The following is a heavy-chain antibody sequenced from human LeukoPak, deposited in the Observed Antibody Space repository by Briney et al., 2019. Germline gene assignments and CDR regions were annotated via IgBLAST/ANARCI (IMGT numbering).Heavy chain of an antibody. CDR2: TYYRSTWYN. J-gene: IGHJ5*02. CDR3: ARRLAQYDCFDP. Sequence: SRTLSLTCAISGDSVSSNSVTWNWIRQSPSRGLEWLGRTYYRSTWYNDYAVSVRGRITVNPDTSKNQFSLHLNSVTPEDTAVYYCARRLAQYDCFDPWGQGILVTVSS. CDR1: GDSVSSNSVT. V-gene: IGHV6-1*01. D-gene: IGHD3-9*01.